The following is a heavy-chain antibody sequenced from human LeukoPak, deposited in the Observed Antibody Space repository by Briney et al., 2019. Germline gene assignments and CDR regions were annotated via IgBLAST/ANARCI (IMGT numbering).Heavy chain of an antibody. CDR2: ISSSGGST. J-gene: IGHJ4*02. CDR1: GFTFSSYA. V-gene: IGHV3-23*01. Sequence: GGSLRLSCAASGFTFSSYAMSWVRQAPGKGLEWVSAISSSGGSTYYADSGKGRFTISRDNSKNTLYLQMKSLRAEDTAVYYCAKFGGGIAARRYYFDYWGQGTLVTVSS. D-gene: IGHD6-6*01. CDR3: AKFGGGIAARRYYFDY.